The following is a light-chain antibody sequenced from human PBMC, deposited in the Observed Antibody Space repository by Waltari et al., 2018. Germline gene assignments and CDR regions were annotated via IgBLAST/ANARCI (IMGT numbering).Light chain of an antibody. V-gene: IGKV3-15*01. CDR3: QQSYNTPPVT. J-gene: IGKJ1*01. CDR1: QSVSSN. Sequence: EIVMTQSPATLSVSPGQRATLSCRASQSVSSNLAWYQQKPGQAPRRLIYGASTRATGIPARFSGSGSGTEFTLTISSLQSEDFAVYYCQQSYNTPPVTFGPGTKVDIK. CDR2: GAS.